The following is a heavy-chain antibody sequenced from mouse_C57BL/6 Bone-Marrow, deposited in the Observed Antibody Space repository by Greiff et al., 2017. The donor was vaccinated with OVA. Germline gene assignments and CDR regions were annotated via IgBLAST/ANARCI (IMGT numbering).Heavy chain of an antibody. CDR3: ARYKGRVAVDYFDY. CDR1: GFTFTNYY. CDR2: IRNKPNGSTT. D-gene: IGHD1-1*01. J-gene: IGHJ2*01. Sequence: EVQLVESGGGLVQPGDSLSLSCAASGFTFTNYYMSWVRQPPGKALEWLAFIRNKPNGSTTEYSASVKGRFTISRDNSQSFLYLQMNALRAEDSATYYCARYKGRVAVDYFDYWGQGTALTVSS. V-gene: IGHV7-3*01.